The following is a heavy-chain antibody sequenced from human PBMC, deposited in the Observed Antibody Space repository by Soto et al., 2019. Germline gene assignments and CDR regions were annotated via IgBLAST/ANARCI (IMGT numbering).Heavy chain of an antibody. Sequence: QVQLVQSGAEVKKPGASVKVSCKASGYTFTSYDINWVRQATGQGLEWMGWMNPNSGNTGYAQKCQGRVTITSNTTISTAYMKRSSRRSEDTAVYYCARQKVDASDYWGQGTLVTVSS. V-gene: IGHV1-8*01. J-gene: IGHJ4*02. CDR1: GYTFTSYD. CDR2: MNPNSGNT. D-gene: IGHD2-2*01. CDR3: ARQKVDASDY.